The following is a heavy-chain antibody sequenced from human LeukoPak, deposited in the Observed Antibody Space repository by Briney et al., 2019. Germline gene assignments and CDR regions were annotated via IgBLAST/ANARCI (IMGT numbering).Heavy chain of an antibody. V-gene: IGHV4-61*01. D-gene: IGHD6-19*01. CDR1: GGSISSGSYY. CDR3: ARGKQWHTPFDY. CDR2: IYYSGST. Sequence: PSETLSLTCTVSGGSISSGSYYWSWIRQPPGKGLEWIGYIYYSGSTNYNPSLKSRVTISVDTSKNQFSLKLSSVTAADTAVYYCARGKQWHTPFDYWGQGTLVTVSS. J-gene: IGHJ4*02.